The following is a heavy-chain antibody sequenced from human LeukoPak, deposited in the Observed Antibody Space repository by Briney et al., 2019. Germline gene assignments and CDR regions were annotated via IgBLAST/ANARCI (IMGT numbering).Heavy chain of an antibody. Sequence: GGSLRLSCAASGFTFTSYWISWVRQAPGKGLEWVANMKPDGGDKYYVDSVKGRFTISRDNTKNSLYLQMNSLRAEDTAVYYCARDSFRVFDYWGQGTLVTVSP. CDR3: ARDSFRVFDY. CDR1: GFTFTSYW. V-gene: IGHV3-7*01. CDR2: MKPDGGDK. J-gene: IGHJ4*02.